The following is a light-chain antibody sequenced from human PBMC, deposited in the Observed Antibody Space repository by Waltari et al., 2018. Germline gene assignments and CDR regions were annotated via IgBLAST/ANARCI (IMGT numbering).Light chain of an antibody. CDR2: NDD. V-gene: IGLV3-21*02. Sequence: SYVLTQPPSVSVAPGQTATITCGGNNIESKSVHWYQQKPGQAPVVVVYNDDHRPSGIHERFSGADSGNTATLTITRVEAGDEADYYCRVWDSSDDYEVFGGGTKLTVL. J-gene: IGLJ2*01. CDR1: NIESKS. CDR3: RVWDSSDDYEV.